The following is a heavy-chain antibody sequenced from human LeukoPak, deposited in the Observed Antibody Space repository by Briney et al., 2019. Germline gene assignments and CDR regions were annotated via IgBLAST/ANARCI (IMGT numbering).Heavy chain of an antibody. CDR2: FDPTVPQT. Sequence: ASVPVSCTVSGYTLTELSMHWVRQAPGKGLEWMGGFDPTVPQTIYAHKFQGRVTMTEDTSTDTAYMELSSLRSEDTAVYYCAIMGARDAFDIWGQGTMDTISS. V-gene: IGHV1-24*01. D-gene: IGHD1-26*01. CDR1: GYTLTELS. CDR3: AIMGARDAFDI. J-gene: IGHJ3*02.